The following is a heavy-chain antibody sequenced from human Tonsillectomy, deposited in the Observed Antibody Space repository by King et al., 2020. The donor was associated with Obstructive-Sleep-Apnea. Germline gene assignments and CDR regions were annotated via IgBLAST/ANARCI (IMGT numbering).Heavy chain of an antibody. CDR1: GYTLTELS. V-gene: IGHV1-24*01. J-gene: IGHJ5*02. CDR3: AFPGLDTTGTTVGFDRFDP. Sequence: VQLVESGAEVKKPGASVKVSCKVSGYTLTELSIHWVRQAPGKGLEWMGGFDPEDGKTIYAQTFQGRLTLTEDTSTDTAYMELSSLRSEDPAVYYCAFPGLDTTGTTVGFDRFDPWGQGTLVTVSS. D-gene: IGHD1-1*01. CDR2: FDPEDGKT.